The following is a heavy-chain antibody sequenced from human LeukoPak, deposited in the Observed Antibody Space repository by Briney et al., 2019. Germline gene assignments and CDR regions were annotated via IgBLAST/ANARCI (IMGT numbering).Heavy chain of an antibody. CDR2: IYYSGST. D-gene: IGHD3-22*01. J-gene: IGHJ6*02. Sequence: SETLSLTCTVSGGSISSYYWSWIRQPPGKGLEWIGYIYYSGSTNYNPSLKSRVIISVDTSKSQCSLKLSSVTAADTAVYYCARLSTTPYDRSFYYYYGMDVWGQGTTVTVSS. V-gene: IGHV4-59*01. CDR1: GGSISSYY. CDR3: ARLSTTPYDRSFYYYYGMDV.